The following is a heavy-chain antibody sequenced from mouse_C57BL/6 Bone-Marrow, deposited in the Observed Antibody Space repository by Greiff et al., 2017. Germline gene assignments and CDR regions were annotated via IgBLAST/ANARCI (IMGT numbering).Heavy chain of an antibody. CDR2: IDPANGNT. CDR1: GFTIKNTY. D-gene: IGHD2-12*01. Sequence: VQLQQSVAELVRPGASVKLSCTASGFTIKNTYMHWVKQRPEQGLEWIGRIDPANGNTNYAPKLQGNATITADTSSNTAYLQLSSLTSEDTAIYYCARLLYLPAYWGQGTLVTVSA. V-gene: IGHV14-3*01. J-gene: IGHJ3*01. CDR3: ARLLYLPAY.